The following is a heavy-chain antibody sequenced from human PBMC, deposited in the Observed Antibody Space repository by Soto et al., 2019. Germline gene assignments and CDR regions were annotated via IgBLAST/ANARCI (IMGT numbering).Heavy chain of an antibody. CDR2: INPSGGST. CDR3: ARDLNDSSGYYGPFDY. J-gene: IGHJ4*02. CDR1: GYTFTSYY. D-gene: IGHD3-22*01. V-gene: IGHV1-46*01. Sequence: VASVKVSCKASGYTFTSYYMHWVRQAPGQGLEWMGIINPSGGSTSYAQKFQGRVTMTRDTSTSTVYMELSSLRSEDTAVYYCARDLNDSSGYYGPFDYWGQGTLVTVSS.